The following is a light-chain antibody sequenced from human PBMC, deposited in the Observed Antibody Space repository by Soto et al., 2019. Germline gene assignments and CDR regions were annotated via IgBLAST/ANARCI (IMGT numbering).Light chain of an antibody. J-gene: IGKJ1*01. Sequence: EIVMTHSPVTLSASPGESATLSCRASQSVDNNVAWYQQKPGQAPRLLIVGSFARATGIPDRFSGSGSGTDFTLTISRLEPEDFAVYYCQQYGGSPRTFGQGTKVDIK. V-gene: IGKV3-20*01. CDR2: GSF. CDR3: QQYGGSPRT. CDR1: QSVDNN.